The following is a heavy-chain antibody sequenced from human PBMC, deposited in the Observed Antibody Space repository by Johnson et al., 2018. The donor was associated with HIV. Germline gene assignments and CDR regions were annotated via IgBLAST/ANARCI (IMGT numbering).Heavy chain of an antibody. V-gene: IGHV3-66*01. D-gene: IGHD3-22*01. CDR3: ARGRIGTIVMDLRGGAFDI. J-gene: IGHJ3*02. Sequence: VQLVESGGGLVPPGGSLRLSCTASEFTISGYYMSWVRQAPGKGLEWVSVIYSGGSTYYADSVKGRFTISRDNSKNTLYLQMNSLRTEDTAIYYCARGRIGTIVMDLRGGAFDIWGQGTLVTVSS. CDR2: IYSGGST. CDR1: EFTISGYY.